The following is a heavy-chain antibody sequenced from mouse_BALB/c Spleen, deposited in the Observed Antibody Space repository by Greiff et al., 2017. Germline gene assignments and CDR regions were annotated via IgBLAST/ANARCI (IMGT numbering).Heavy chain of an antibody. CDR2: IYPGDGDT. D-gene: IGHD2-1*01. Sequence: QVQLQQSGPELVKPGASVKISCKASGYAFSSSWMNWVKQRPGQGLEWIGRIYPGDGDTNYNGKFKGKATLTADKSSSTAYMQLSSLTSVDSAVYFCARGGNYQYYYAMDYWGQGTSVTVSS. CDR1: GYAFSSSW. CDR3: ARGGNYQYYYAMDY. J-gene: IGHJ4*01. V-gene: IGHV1-82*01.